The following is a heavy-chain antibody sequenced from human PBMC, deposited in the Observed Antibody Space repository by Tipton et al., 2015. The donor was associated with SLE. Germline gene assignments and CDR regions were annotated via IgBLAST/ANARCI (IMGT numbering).Heavy chain of an antibody. D-gene: IGHD2-8*01. CDR3: ARDAKYGVSALDI. CDR1: GFSFMTYT. Sequence: RSLRLSCAASGFSFMTYTMHWVRQAPGKGLEWVAVISSDGKTTFSTDSVKGRFTVSRDNSMNTLFLQMNILRLDDTALYYWARDAKYGVSALDIWGQGTMFIVSS. V-gene: IGHV3-30*04. CDR2: ISSDGKTT. J-gene: IGHJ3*02.